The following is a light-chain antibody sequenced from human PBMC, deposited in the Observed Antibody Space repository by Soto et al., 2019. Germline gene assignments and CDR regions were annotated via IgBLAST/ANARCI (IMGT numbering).Light chain of an antibody. Sequence: EIVLTQSPATLSLSPGERATLSCRASQSVSSYLAWYQQKPGQAPRLLIYDASNRATGIPARFSVSGSGTAFTLTISSLETEDFAVYYCQQRSNWPPAFGRGTKVEIK. CDR1: QSVSSY. V-gene: IGKV3-11*01. CDR2: DAS. CDR3: QQRSNWPPA. J-gene: IGKJ1*01.